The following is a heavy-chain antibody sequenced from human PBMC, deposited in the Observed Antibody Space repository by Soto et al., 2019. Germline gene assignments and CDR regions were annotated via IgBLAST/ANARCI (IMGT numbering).Heavy chain of an antibody. D-gene: IGHD2-15*01. V-gene: IGHV4-30-4*01. CDR2: IYYSGST. Sequence: SSETLSLTCTVSGGSISSGDYYWSWIRQPPGKGLEWIGYIYYSGSTYYNPSLKSRVTISVDTSKNQFSLKLSSVTAADTAVYYCAISGGTSVYFDSWGQGTLVTV. J-gene: IGHJ4*02. CDR3: AISGGTSVYFDS. CDR1: GGSISSGDYY.